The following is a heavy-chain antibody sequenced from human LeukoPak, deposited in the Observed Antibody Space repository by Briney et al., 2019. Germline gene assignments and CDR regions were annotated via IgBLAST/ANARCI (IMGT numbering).Heavy chain of an antibody. CDR1: GFTFSSFW. D-gene: IGHD3-16*01. CDR2: IKSDGSET. V-gene: IGHV3-74*01. CDR3: ARVRMGDDFNPFDY. J-gene: IGHJ4*02. Sequence: GGPLRLSCAASGFTFSSFWIYWVRHAPGKGLVWVSRIKSDGSETLYADSVKGRFTISRDNAKNTLYLQMNSLRAEDSAVYYCARVRMGDDFNPFDYWGQGTLVTVSS.